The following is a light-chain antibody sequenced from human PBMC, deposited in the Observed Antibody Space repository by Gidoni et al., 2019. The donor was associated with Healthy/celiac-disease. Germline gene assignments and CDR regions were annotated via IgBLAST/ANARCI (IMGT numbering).Light chain of an antibody. Sequence: EIVLTQSPVTLSLSPGERATLSCRASQSVSSSYLAWYQQKPGQAPRLLIYGASSRATGIPDRFSGSGSGTDFTLTISRLGPEDFAVYYCQQYGSSPLMYTFGQGTKLEIK. CDR3: QQYGSSPLMYT. CDR2: GAS. V-gene: IGKV3-20*01. CDR1: QSVSSSY. J-gene: IGKJ2*01.